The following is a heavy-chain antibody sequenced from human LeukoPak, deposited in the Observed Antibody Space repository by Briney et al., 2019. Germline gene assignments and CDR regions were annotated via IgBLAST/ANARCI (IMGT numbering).Heavy chain of an antibody. CDR1: GESISSGRHY. CDR3: ARHLSGTTTAHYFDY. V-gene: IGHV4-39*01. Sequence: PSETLSLTCSVSGESISSGRHYWGWLRQTPGKGLEWIGSVYYSGNTFHNPSLKSRVTTSVDTSKNQVSLRANFVTAADTAVYYCARHLSGTTTAHYFDYWGQGILVTVSS. J-gene: IGHJ4*02. D-gene: IGHD1-1*01. CDR2: VYYSGNT.